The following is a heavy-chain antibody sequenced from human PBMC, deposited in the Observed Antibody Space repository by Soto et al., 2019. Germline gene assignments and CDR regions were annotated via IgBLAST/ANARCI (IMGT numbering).Heavy chain of an antibody. CDR2: ISHDGHA. CDR1: DDSISDSRYY. J-gene: IGHJ5*02. D-gene: IGHD4-17*01. CDR3: ARQVYGDSLGGNWFDP. Sequence: ASETLSLTCSVLDDSISDSRYYWGWIRQSPEKGLEWIGSISHDGHAYYNPPLKSRVTLFADTSRNQFSLKMKSVTVADTALYFCARQVYGDSLGGNWFDPWGQGAPVTVSS. V-gene: IGHV4-39*01.